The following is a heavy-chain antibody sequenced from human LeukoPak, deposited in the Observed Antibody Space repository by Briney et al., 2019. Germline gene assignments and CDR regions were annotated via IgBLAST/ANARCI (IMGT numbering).Heavy chain of an antibody. Sequence: PGGSLRLSCAASGFTFDLYSMNWVRQAPGKGLEWLSYISGSSTTIDYADSVKGRLTISRDNAKNSLYLQMNSLRAEDTATYYCARGVGAFEIWGQGTMVTASS. V-gene: IGHV3-48*01. D-gene: IGHD3-3*01. CDR2: ISGSSTTI. CDR3: ARGVGAFEI. J-gene: IGHJ3*02. CDR1: GFTFDLYS.